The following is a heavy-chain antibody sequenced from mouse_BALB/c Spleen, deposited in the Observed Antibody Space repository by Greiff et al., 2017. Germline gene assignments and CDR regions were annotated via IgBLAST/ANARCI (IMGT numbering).Heavy chain of an antibody. V-gene: IGHV1S29*02. CDR1: GYTFTDYN. CDR2: IYPYNGGT. CDR3: ARSEGYDGYYAWFAY. J-gene: IGHJ3*01. Sequence: VQLKESGPELVKPGASVKISCKASGYTFTDYNMHWVKQSHGKSLEWIGYIYPYNGGTGYNQKFKSKATLTVDNSSSTAYMELRSLTSEDSAVYYCARSEGYDGYYAWFAYWGQGTLVTVSA. D-gene: IGHD2-3*01.